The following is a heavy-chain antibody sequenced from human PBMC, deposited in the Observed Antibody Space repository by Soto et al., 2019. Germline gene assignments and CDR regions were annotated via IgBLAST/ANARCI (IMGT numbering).Heavy chain of an antibody. Sequence: ASVKVSCKASGYTFTGYYMHWVRQAPGQGLEWMGWINPNSGGTNYAQKFQGRVTMTRDTSISTAYMELSRLRSDDTAVYYCARAILRPGPYFDYWGQGTLVTVSS. CDR3: ARAILRPGPYFDY. J-gene: IGHJ4*02. D-gene: IGHD2-15*01. V-gene: IGHV1-2*02. CDR2: INPNSGGT. CDR1: GYTFTGYY.